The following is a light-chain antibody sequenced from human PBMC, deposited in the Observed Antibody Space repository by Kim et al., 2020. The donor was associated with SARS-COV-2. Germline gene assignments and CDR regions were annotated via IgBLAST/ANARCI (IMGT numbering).Light chain of an antibody. CDR3: QQYSSYST. CDR2: AAS. J-gene: IGKJ1*01. Sequence: DIQMTQSPSTLSASVGDRVTVTCRASQSISSSLAWYQQKPGKAPDLLIYAASTLERGVPSRFSGTGSGKEFTLTISSLQSDDLATYYCQQYSSYSTFGQGTKVDIK. V-gene: IGKV1-5*01. CDR1: QSISSS.